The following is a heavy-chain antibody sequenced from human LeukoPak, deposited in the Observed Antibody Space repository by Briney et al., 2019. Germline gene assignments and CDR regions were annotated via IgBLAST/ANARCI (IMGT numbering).Heavy chain of an antibody. J-gene: IGHJ4*02. V-gene: IGHV3-9*01. CDR3: VKGSAYSSSWYVD. Sequence: GRSLRLSCAASGFTFDDYAMHWVRQAPGKGLEWVSGITWNSGSIGYADSVKGRFTISRDNAKNSLYLQINSLRPGDTALYYCVKGSAYSSSWYVDWGQGTLVTVSS. D-gene: IGHD6-13*01. CDR2: ITWNSGSI. CDR1: GFTFDDYA.